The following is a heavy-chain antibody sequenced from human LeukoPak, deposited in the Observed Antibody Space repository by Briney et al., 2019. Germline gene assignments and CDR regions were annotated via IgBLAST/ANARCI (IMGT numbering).Heavy chain of an antibody. D-gene: IGHD1-26*01. CDR1: GFTFSSYG. V-gene: IGHV3-30*18. Sequence: GRSLRLSCAASGFTFSSYGMHWVRQAPGKGLEWVAVISYDGSNKYYADSVKGRFTISRDNSKNTLYLQMNSLRAEDTAVYYCAKVPIVGATTSYFDYWGQGTLVTVSS. CDR3: AKVPIVGATTSYFDY. CDR2: ISYDGSNK. J-gene: IGHJ4*02.